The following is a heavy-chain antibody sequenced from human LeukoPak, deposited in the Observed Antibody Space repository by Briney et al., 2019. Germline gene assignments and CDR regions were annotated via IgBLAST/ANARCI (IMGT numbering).Heavy chain of an antibody. V-gene: IGHV3-30-3*01. J-gene: IGHJ4*02. Sequence: GRSLRLSCAASGFTFSSYAMHWVRQAPGKGLEWVAVISYDGSNKYYADSVKGRFTSSRDNSKNTLYLQMNSLRAEDTAVYYCARDGDYDGPDYWGQGTLVTVSS. CDR2: ISYDGSNK. CDR1: GFTFSSYA. CDR3: ARDGDYDGPDY. D-gene: IGHD2-21*01.